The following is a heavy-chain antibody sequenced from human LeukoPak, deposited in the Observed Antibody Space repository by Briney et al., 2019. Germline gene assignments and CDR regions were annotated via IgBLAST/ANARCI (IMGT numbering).Heavy chain of an antibody. D-gene: IGHD6-13*01. CDR1: GFTFSSYA. CDR2: ISGSGGST. J-gene: IGHJ4*02. V-gene: IGHV3-23*01. Sequence: GGSLRLSCAASGFTFSSYAMSWVRQAPGKGLEWVSAISGSGGSTYYADSVKGRFTISRDNSKNTLYLQMNSLRAEDTAVYYCAKDRGSSSWYFATFDYWGQGTLVTVSS. CDR3: AKDRGSSSWYFATFDY.